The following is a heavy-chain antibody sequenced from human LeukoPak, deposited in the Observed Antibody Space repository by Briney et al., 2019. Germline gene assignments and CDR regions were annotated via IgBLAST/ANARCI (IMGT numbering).Heavy chain of an antibody. Sequence: GESLKISCKGSGYSFTTYWIGWVRQMPGKGLEWMGIIYPGDSDTRYSPSFQGQVTISADKSISTAYLQWNSLKASDTAMYYCARSNGYCSGGSCYQDYWGQGTLVTVSS. CDR3: ARSNGYCSGGSCYQDY. CDR2: IYPGDSDT. CDR1: GYSFTTYW. D-gene: IGHD2-15*01. V-gene: IGHV5-51*01. J-gene: IGHJ4*02.